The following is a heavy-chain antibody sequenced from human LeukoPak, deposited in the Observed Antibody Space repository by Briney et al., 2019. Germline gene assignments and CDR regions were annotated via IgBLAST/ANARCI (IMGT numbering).Heavy chain of an antibody. CDR2: IYHSGST. Sequence: SETLSLTCAVSGGSISSSNWWSWVRQPPGKGLEWIGEIYHSGSTNYNPSLKSRVTISVDKSKNQFSLKLSSVTAADTAVYYCARVVVPAARLYYFDYWGQGTLVTVSP. J-gene: IGHJ4*02. CDR1: GGSISSSNW. D-gene: IGHD2-2*01. CDR3: ARVVVPAARLYYFDY. V-gene: IGHV4-4*02.